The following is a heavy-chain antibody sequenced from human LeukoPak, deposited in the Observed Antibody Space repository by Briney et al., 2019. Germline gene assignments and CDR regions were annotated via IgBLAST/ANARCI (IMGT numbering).Heavy chain of an antibody. Sequence: PGGSLRLSCAASGFIFSNYGMHWVRQAPGKGLEWVALIWYDGTNKYYADSVKGRFTISRDNSKNTLSLQMNSLRAEDTAAYYCARDPSLRVTLDFWGQGTLVTVSS. V-gene: IGHV3-33*01. J-gene: IGHJ4*02. CDR1: GFIFSNYG. D-gene: IGHD3-10*01. CDR3: ARDPSLRVTLDF. CDR2: IWYDGTNK.